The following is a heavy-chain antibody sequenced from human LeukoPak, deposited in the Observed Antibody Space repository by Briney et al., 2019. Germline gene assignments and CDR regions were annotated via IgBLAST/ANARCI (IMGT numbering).Heavy chain of an antibody. J-gene: IGHJ5*01. V-gene: IGHV1-69*13. CDR1: GVTLSSFT. D-gene: IGHD6-6*01. CDR2: IIPVFGTA. CDR3: ARRGRSSSLDVPWFDS. Sequence: ASVKVSCKASGVTLSSFTITWVRQAPGQGLEWMGGIIPVFGTANYAQKFQGRVTITADESTRIAYMELTSLRSEDTAVYYCARRGRSSSLDVPWFDSWGQGTLVTVSS.